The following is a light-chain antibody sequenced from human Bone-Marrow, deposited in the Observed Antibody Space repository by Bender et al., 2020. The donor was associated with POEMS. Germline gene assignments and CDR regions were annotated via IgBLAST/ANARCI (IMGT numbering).Light chain of an antibody. CDR1: SSDVGSYNL. CDR2: AVT. V-gene: IGLV2-14*02. Sequence: QSALTQPASVSGSPGQSITISCTGTSSDVGSYNLVSWYQQHPGKAPKLMIYAVTKRPSGVPDRFSGSKSGTSASLAITGLQSDDEAIYFCVAWDASLNGWVFGGGTKLTVL. CDR3: VAWDASLNGWV. J-gene: IGLJ3*02.